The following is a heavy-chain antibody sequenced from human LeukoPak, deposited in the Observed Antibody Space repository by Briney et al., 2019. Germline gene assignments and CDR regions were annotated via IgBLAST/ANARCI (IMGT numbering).Heavy chain of an antibody. CDR3: AKGTLGSCIGPRCYPLDS. CDR2: LTNNGANT. J-gene: IGHJ4*02. V-gene: IGHV3-23*01. Sequence: GGSLRLSCAASGFTFSSYAMNWVRQAPEKGLEWISILTNNGANTWYADSMKGRFTISRDNSKNTLYLQMNSLRAEDTAIYYCAKGTLGSCIGPRCYPLDSWGQGTLVTVSS. D-gene: IGHD2-15*01. CDR1: GFTFSSYA.